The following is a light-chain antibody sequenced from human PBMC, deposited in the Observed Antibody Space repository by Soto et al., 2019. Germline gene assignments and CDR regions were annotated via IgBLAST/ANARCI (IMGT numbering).Light chain of an antibody. V-gene: IGLV1-44*01. CDR1: SSYIGSNA. J-gene: IGLJ3*02. CDR3: AAWNDSPYLWV. Sequence: QSVLTQPPSASGTPGQRVSISCSGSSSYIGSNAVHWYQQFPGTAPRLLIYRDSQRPSGVPDRFSGSKSGTSASLVISGLQSEDEADYYCAAWNDSPYLWVFGGGTKLTVL. CDR2: RDS.